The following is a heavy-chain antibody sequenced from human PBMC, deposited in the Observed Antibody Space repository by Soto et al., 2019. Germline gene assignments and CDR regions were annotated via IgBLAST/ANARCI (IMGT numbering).Heavy chain of an antibody. CDR1: GFTFSSYE. Sequence: GGSLRLSCAASGFTFSSYEMNWVRQAPGKGLEWVSYISSSGSTIYYADSVKGRLTISRDNSKNTLYLQMGSLRAEDMAVYYCARTNTVVTPSAFDIWGQGTMVTVSS. D-gene: IGHD2-21*02. CDR3: ARTNTVVTPSAFDI. J-gene: IGHJ3*02. V-gene: IGHV3-48*03. CDR2: ISSSGSTI.